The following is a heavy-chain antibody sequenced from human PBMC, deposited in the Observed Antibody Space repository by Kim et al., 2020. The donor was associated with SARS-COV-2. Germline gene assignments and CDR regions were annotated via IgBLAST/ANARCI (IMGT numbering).Heavy chain of an antibody. Sequence: GGSLRLSCAASGFTFSSYSMNWVRQAPGKGLEWVSSISSSSSYIYYADSVKGRFTISRDNAKNSLYLQMNSLRAEDTAVYYCARGQAAAGYYFDYWGRGTLVAV. V-gene: IGHV3-21*01. CDR1: GFTFSSYS. CDR2: ISSSSSYI. J-gene: IGHJ4*02. CDR3: ARGQAAAGYYFDY. D-gene: IGHD6-13*01.